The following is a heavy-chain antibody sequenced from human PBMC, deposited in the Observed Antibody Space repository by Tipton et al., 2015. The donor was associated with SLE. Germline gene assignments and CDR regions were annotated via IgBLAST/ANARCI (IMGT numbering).Heavy chain of an antibody. D-gene: IGHD3-3*01. CDR2: IDHSGST. CDR3: ARGGVVTRTMYDI. V-gene: IGHV4-34*01. J-gene: IGHJ4*02. CDR1: DGSFSGSY. Sequence: TLSLTCAVYDGSFSGSYWTWIRQPPGKGLEWIGEIDHSGSTNYNPSLKSRLTISVDTSKNHFSLKLNSVTAADTAVYYCARGGVVTRTMYDIWGQGTLVTVSS.